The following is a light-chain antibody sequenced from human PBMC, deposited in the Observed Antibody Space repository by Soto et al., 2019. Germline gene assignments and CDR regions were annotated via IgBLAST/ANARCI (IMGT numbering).Light chain of an antibody. CDR3: QSYYSSLSRV. J-gene: IGLJ2*01. Sequence: QSVLTQPPSVSGAPGQRVTISCTGSSSNIGAGYDVHWYQQLPGTAPKLLIYGNSNRPSGVPDRFSGSKSGTSASLAITGLQAEDEADYYCQSYYSSLSRVFGSGAKLTVL. V-gene: IGLV1-40*01. CDR1: SSNIGAGYD. CDR2: GNS.